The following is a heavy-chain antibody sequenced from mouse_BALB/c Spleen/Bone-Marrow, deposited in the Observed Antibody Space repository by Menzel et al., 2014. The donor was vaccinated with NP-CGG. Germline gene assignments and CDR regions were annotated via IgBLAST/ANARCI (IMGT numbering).Heavy chain of an antibody. CDR1: GYTFSSYY. J-gene: IGHJ1*01. CDR3: TRSNYGYWYFDV. Sequence: QVHVKQSGAELVKPGASVKLSCKASGYTFSSYYMYWVKQRPGQGLEWIGEINPSNGGTKFNEKFKSKATLTVDKSSSTVYMQLSSLTSEDSAVYYCTRSNYGYWYFDVWGAGTTVTVSS. D-gene: IGHD1-1*01. CDR2: INPSNGGT. V-gene: IGHV1S81*02.